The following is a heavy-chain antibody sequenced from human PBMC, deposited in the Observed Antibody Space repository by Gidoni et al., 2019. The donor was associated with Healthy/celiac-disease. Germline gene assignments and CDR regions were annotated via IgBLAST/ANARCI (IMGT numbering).Heavy chain of an antibody. Sequence: QLQLQESGPGLVKPSETLSLTCTVSGGSISSSSYYWGWIRQPPGKGLEWIVSIYYSGSTYYNPSLKSRVTISVDTSKNQFSLKLSSVTAADTAVYYCARGITVTNWFDPWGQGTLVTVSS. CDR2: IYYSGST. V-gene: IGHV4-39*07. D-gene: IGHD4-17*01. J-gene: IGHJ5*02. CDR1: GGSISSSSYY. CDR3: ARGITVTNWFDP.